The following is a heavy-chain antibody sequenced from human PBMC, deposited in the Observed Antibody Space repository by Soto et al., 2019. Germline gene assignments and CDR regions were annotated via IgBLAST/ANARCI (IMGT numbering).Heavy chain of an antibody. CDR3: ASQGGVAAAGANWFDP. Sequence: QVQLQESGPGLVKSSETLSLTCTVSGGSISSYYWSWIRQPPGKGLEWIGYIYYSGSTNYNPSLKSRVTISVDTSKNQFSLKLSSVTAADTAVYYCASQGGVAAAGANWFDPWGQGTLVTVSS. CDR1: GGSISSYY. D-gene: IGHD6-13*01. CDR2: IYYSGST. V-gene: IGHV4-59*08. J-gene: IGHJ5*02.